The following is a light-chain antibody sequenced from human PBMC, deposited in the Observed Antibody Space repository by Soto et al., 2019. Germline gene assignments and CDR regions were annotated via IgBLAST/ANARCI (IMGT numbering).Light chain of an antibody. CDR3: QRYNSYSRT. V-gene: IGKV1-5*01. J-gene: IGKJ1*01. CDR2: DAS. Sequence: DIQMTQSPSTLSASVGDRVTITCRASQSISSLLAWYQQKPGKAPKLLIYDASSLESGVPSRFSGSGSGTEFTLTISSLQPDDFATYYCQRYNSYSRTFGQGTKVDI. CDR1: QSISSL.